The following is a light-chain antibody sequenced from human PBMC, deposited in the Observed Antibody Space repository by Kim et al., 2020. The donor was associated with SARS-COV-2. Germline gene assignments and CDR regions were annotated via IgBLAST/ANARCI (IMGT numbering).Light chain of an antibody. Sequence: EIVLTQSPGTLSLSPGERATLSCRAIQSVSSSYLAWYQQKPGQAPSLLIYGASSSATGIPDRFSGSGSGTDFTLTISRLKPEDFAVYYCQQYGSSPPMYTFGQGTKLEI. CDR2: GAS. CDR1: QSVSSSY. CDR3: QQYGSSPPMYT. J-gene: IGKJ2*01. V-gene: IGKV3-20*01.